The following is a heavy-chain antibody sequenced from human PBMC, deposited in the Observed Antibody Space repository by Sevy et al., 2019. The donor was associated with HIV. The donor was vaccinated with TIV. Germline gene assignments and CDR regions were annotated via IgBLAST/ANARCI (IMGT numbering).Heavy chain of an antibody. Sequence: GGSLRLSCAASGFTFSDYYMNWIRQVPGKGLEWVSYISSSGSPIYYADSVKGRFAISRDNAKNSLYLQMNSLRAEDTAVYYCASDLDIRDYWGQGTLVTVSS. J-gene: IGHJ4*02. CDR3: ASDLDIRDY. D-gene: IGHD3-3*01. CDR1: GFTFSDYY. CDR2: ISSSGSPI. V-gene: IGHV3-11*04.